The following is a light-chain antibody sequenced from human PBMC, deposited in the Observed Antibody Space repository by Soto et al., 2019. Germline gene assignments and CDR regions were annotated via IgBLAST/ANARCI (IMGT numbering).Light chain of an antibody. V-gene: IGLV2-14*01. Sequence: QSVLTQPASMSGSPGQSVTLSCAVTSSDIGPYNYVSWYQHHPGKAPKLIIYDVNRRPSGVSHRFSASKFGNSASLTISGLQAEDEADYYCSSYTSSSTYVFGTGTKVTVL. J-gene: IGLJ1*01. CDR1: SSDIGPYNY. CDR2: DVN. CDR3: SSYTSSSTYV.